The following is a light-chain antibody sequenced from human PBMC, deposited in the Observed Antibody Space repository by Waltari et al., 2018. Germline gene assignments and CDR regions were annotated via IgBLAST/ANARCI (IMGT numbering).Light chain of an antibody. CDR1: SSNIGSNY. V-gene: IGLV1-47*01. CDR2: RNN. Sequence: QSVLTQPPSASGTPGQRVTISCSGSSSNIGSNYVYCYQQLPGTAPKHLIYRNNQRPSGVPDRFSGSKSGTSASLAISGLRSEDEADYYCAAWDDSLSGVVFGGGTKLTVL. CDR3: AAWDDSLSGVV. J-gene: IGLJ2*01.